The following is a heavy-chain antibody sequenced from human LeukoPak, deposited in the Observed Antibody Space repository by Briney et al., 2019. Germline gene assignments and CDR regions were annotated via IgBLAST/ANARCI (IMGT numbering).Heavy chain of an antibody. J-gene: IGHJ4*02. D-gene: IGHD4-23*01. CDR3: ARHYTVVTPDFDS. V-gene: IGHV4-39*01. Sequence: GSLRLSCAASGFTFSSYSMNWVRQAPGKGLEWIGSIYYSGSTYYNPSLKSRVTISVDTSKNQFFLKLSSVTAADTAVYYCARHYTVVTPDFDSWGQGTLVTVSS. CDR1: GFTFSSYSMN. CDR2: IYYSGST.